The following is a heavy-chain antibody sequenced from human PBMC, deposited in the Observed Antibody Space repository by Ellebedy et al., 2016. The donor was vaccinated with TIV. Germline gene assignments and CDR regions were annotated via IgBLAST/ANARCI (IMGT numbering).Heavy chain of an antibody. J-gene: IGHJ1*01. D-gene: IGHD1-26*01. V-gene: IGHV3-74*01. CDR1: GFTFSSSW. CDR2: ISSDGTTT. CDR3: TTFATAGPR. Sequence: GGSLRLSXAASGFTFSSSWMHWVRQDPGKGLVWVSRISSDGTTTNYADSVKGRFTISRDNAKNTLYLQMTSLRAEDTAIYYCTTFATAGPRWGQGTLVTVSS.